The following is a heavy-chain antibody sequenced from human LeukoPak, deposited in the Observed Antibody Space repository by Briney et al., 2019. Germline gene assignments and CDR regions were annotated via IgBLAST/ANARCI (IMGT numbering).Heavy chain of an antibody. CDR3: ARADRRTSNWFDP. J-gene: IGHJ5*02. D-gene: IGHD3/OR15-3a*01. CDR2: INPNSGGT. Sequence: GASVKVSCKASGYTFTGYYMHWVRQAPGQGLEWMGWINPNSGGTNYAQKFQGRVTMTRDTSISTAYMELSRLRSDDTAVYCCARADRRTSNWFDPWGQGTLVTVSS. V-gene: IGHV1-2*02. CDR1: GYTFTGYY.